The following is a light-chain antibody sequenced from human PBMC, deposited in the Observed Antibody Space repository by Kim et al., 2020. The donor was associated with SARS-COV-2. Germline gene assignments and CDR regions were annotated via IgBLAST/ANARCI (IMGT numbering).Light chain of an antibody. V-gene: IGLV7-46*01. CDR3: LLSYADARV. Sequence: QAVVTQEPSLTVSPGGTVTLTCGSSTGAVTTGHYPYWFQQKSGQAPRALIYDTGNRHSWTPARFSGFLLGDKAALTLSGAQPDDEADYYCLLSYADARVFGGGTKLTVL. J-gene: IGLJ3*02. CDR2: DTG. CDR1: TGAVTTGHY.